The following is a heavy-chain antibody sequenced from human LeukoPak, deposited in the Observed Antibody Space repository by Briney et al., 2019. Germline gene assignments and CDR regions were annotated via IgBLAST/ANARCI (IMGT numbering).Heavy chain of an antibody. J-gene: IGHJ4*02. CDR2: ISSSSSTI. Sequence: GGSLRLSCAASGFTFSSYSMNWVRQAPRKGLEWVSYISSSSSTIYYADSVKGRFTISRDNAKNSLYLQMNSLRAEDTAVYYCARHGGYEPFDYWGQGTLVTVSS. CDR3: ARHGGYEPFDY. D-gene: IGHD5-12*01. V-gene: IGHV3-48*01. CDR1: GFTFSSYS.